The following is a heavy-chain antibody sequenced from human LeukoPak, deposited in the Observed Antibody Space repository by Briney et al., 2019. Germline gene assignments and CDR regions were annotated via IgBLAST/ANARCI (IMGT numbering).Heavy chain of an antibody. Sequence: PSETLSLTCTVSGGSISSYYWSWIRQPPGKGLEWFGYIYYSGSTNYNPSLKSRVTISVDTSKNQFSLKLSSVTAADTAVYYCARAGYGYGDYYYYYYMDVWGKGTTVTVSS. V-gene: IGHV4-59*01. CDR3: ARAGYGYGDYYYYYYMDV. D-gene: IGHD4-17*01. CDR1: GGSISSYY. J-gene: IGHJ6*03. CDR2: IYYSGST.